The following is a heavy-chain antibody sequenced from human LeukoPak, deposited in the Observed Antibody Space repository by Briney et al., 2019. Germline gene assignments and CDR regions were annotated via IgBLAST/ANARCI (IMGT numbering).Heavy chain of an antibody. V-gene: IGHV4-59*12. Sequence: PSETLSLTCTVSGGSISSYYWSWIRQPPGKGLEWIGYIYYSGSTYYNPSLKSRVTISVDTSKNQFSLKLSSVTAADTAVYYCARDPAYQYSSSWYVEDYWGQGTLVTVSS. D-gene: IGHD6-13*01. CDR2: IYYSGST. J-gene: IGHJ4*02. CDR1: GGSISSYY. CDR3: ARDPAYQYSSSWYVEDY.